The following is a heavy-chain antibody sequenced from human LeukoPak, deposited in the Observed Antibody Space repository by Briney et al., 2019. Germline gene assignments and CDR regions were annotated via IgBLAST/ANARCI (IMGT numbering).Heavy chain of an antibody. CDR2: ISGSGGST. V-gene: IGHV3-23*01. J-gene: IGHJ4*02. CDR3: ARKPNLVVVPAAVYFDY. D-gene: IGHD2-2*01. Sequence: GGSLRLSCAASGFTFSSYAMSWVRQAPGKGLEWVSAISGSGGSTYYADSVKGRFTISRDNSKNTLYLQMNSLRAEDTAVYYCARKPNLVVVPAAVYFDYWGQGTLVTVSS. CDR1: GFTFSSYA.